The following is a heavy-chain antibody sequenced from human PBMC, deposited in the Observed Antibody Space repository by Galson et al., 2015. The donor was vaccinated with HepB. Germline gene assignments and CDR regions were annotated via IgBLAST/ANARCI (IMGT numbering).Heavy chain of an antibody. Sequence: SLKLSCAASGFTFSSYAMHWVRQAPGKGLEWVAVISFDGFNKYYADSVKGRFTISRDNATNSLYMQMNNLRAEDTAVYYCARLFPNSGSDSYYPWLYDFDYWGQGTLVTVSS. V-gene: IGHV3-30*04. J-gene: IGHJ4*02. CDR3: ARLFPNSGSDSYYPWLYDFDY. D-gene: IGHD3-10*01. CDR1: GFTFSSYA. CDR2: ISFDGFNK.